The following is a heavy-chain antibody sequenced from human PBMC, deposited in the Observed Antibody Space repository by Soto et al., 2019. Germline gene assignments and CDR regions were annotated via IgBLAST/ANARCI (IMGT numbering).Heavy chain of an antibody. V-gene: IGHV1-2*04. CDR1: GYTFTGYY. CDR2: INPNSGGT. J-gene: IGHJ4*02. Sequence: QVQLVQSGAEVKKPGASVKVSCKASGYTFTGYYMHWVRQAPGQGLEWMGWINPNSGGTNYAQKFQGWVTMTRDTSISTAYMELSRLRSDDTAVYYCARAVDYDYIWGSFDYWGQGTLVTVSS. D-gene: IGHD3-16*01. CDR3: ARAVDYDYIWGSFDY.